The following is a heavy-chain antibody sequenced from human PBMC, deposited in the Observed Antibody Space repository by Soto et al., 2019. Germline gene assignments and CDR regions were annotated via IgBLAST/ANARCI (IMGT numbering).Heavy chain of an antibody. CDR2: ISYDGSNK. Sequence: GGSLRLSCAASGFTFSSYAMHWVRQAPGKGLEWVAVISYDGSNKYYADSVKGRFTISRDNSKNTLYLQMDSLRAEDTAVYYCAKSRCSGGSCYSGHDYFDYWGQGTLVTVSS. D-gene: IGHD2-15*01. V-gene: IGHV3-30-3*02. J-gene: IGHJ4*02. CDR1: GFTFSSYA. CDR3: AKSRCSGGSCYSGHDYFDY.